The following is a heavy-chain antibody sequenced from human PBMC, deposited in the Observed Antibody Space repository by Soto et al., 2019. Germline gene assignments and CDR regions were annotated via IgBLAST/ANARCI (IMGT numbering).Heavy chain of an antibody. CDR2: ISGSGGST. D-gene: IGHD2-15*01. Sequence: GGSLRLSCAASGFTFSSYAMSWVRQAPGKELEWVSAISGSGGSTYYAVSVKGRFTISRDNSKNTLYLRMNSLRAEDTAVYYCAKDLYCSGGSCYSWSWFDPWGQGTLVTVSS. CDR1: GFTFSSYA. J-gene: IGHJ5*02. CDR3: AKDLYCSGGSCYSWSWFDP. V-gene: IGHV3-23*01.